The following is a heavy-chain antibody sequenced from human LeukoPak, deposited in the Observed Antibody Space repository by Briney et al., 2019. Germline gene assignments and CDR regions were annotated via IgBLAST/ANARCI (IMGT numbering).Heavy chain of an antibody. V-gene: IGHV3-30*04. D-gene: IGHD6-19*01. Sequence: GGSLRLSCAASGFTFSSYAMHWVRQAPGKGLEWVAVISYDGSNKYYADSVKGRFTISRDNSKNTLYLQMNSLRAEDTAVYYCAKDFSSGWPYCFDYWGQGTLVTVSS. CDR1: GFTFSSYA. CDR2: ISYDGSNK. J-gene: IGHJ4*02. CDR3: AKDFSSGWPYCFDY.